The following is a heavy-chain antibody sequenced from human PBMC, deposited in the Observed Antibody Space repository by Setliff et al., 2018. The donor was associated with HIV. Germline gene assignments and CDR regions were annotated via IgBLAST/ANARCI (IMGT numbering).Heavy chain of an antibody. J-gene: IGHJ4*02. CDR2: IYASGNT. CDR3: ATLSGPVDH. Sequence: SETLSLTCTVSGGSITSTSYYWTWIRQPAGKGLEWIGRIYASGNTNYNPSLKGRVTISVDMSKRQFSLHLTSVTAADTAVYYCATLSGPVDHWGQGTLVTVSS. D-gene: IGHD3-3*01. V-gene: IGHV4-61*02. CDR1: GGSITSTSYY.